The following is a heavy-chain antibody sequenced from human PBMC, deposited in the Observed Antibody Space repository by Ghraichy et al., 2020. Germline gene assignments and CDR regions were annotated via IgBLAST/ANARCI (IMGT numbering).Heavy chain of an antibody. J-gene: IGHJ4*02. V-gene: IGHV3-7*01. CDR1: GFTFSNYW. CDR2: IKQDGSEK. D-gene: IGHD1-7*01. Sequence: GESMNISCAASGFTFSNYWMSWVRQAPGKGLEWVANIKQDGSEKYYVDSVKGRFTISRDNAKNSLYLQMNSLRAEDTGVYYCASHGTGPLDVYFDYWGPGTLVAVSS. CDR3: ASHGTGPLDVYFDY.